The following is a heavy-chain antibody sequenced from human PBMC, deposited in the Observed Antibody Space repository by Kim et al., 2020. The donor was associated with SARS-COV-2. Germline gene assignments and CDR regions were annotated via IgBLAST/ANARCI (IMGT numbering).Heavy chain of an antibody. CDR2: INTNTGNP. D-gene: IGHD3-22*01. J-gene: IGHJ4*02. CDR1: GYTFTSYA. Sequence: ASVKVSCKASGYTFTSYAMNWVRQAPGQGLEWMGWINTNTGNPTYAHGFTGRFVFSLDTSVSTAYLQISSLKAEDTAVYYCARDYWSNYYDSSGSNPLDYWGQGTLVTVSS. V-gene: IGHV7-4-1*02. CDR3: ARDYWSNYYDSSGSNPLDY.